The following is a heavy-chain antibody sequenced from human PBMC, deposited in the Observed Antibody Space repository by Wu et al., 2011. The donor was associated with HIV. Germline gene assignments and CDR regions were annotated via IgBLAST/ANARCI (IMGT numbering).Heavy chain of an antibody. CDR1: GYTFSTSG. Sequence: QVQLVQSGAEVKKPGASVKVSCKASGYTFSTSGVSWVRQAPGQGLEWMGWISTYSGNTKYAQRLQGRVSMTTDTPANIAYMELRSLRSDDTAVYYCARDESGSSSXYGMDVWGQGTTVTVSS. CDR3: ARDESGSSSXYGMDV. V-gene: IGHV1-18*01. CDR2: ISTYSGNT. D-gene: IGHD1-26*01. J-gene: IGHJ6*02.